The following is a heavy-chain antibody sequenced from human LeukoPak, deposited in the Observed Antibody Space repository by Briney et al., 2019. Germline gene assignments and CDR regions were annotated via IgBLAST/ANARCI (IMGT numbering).Heavy chain of an antibody. Sequence: GGPLRLSCAASGFTFSSYWMSWVRQAPGRGLEWVATLSGSGAGTYYSDSVQGRFTISRDNSKRTLFLQMNSLRAEDTAFYYCAKADLGVDTFFDYLGQGTLVTVSS. J-gene: IGHJ4*02. V-gene: IGHV3-23*01. D-gene: IGHD3-3*01. CDR2: LSGSGAGT. CDR1: GFTFSSYW. CDR3: AKADLGVDTFFDY.